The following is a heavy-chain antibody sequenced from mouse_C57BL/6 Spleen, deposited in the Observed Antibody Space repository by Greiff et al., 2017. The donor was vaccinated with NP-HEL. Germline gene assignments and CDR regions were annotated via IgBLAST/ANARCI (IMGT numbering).Heavy chain of an antibody. CDR3: ARDRGYDYDGGAVYYAMDY. J-gene: IGHJ4*01. CDR2: INYDGSST. CDR1: GFTFSDYY. Sequence: EVMLVESEGGLVQPGSSMKLSCTASGFTFSDYYMAWVRQVPEKGLEWVANINYDGSSTYYLDSLKSRFIISRDNAKNILYLQMSSLKSEDTATYYCARDRGYDYDGGAVYYAMDYWGQGTSVTVSS. V-gene: IGHV5-16*01. D-gene: IGHD2-4*01.